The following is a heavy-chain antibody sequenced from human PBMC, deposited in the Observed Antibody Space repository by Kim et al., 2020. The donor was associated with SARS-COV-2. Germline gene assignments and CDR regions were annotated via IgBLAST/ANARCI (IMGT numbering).Heavy chain of an antibody. J-gene: IGHJ4*02. Sequence: SETLSLTCAVYGGSFSGYYWSWIRQPPGKGLEWIGEINHSGSTNYNPSLKSRVTISVDTSKNQFSLKLSSVTAADTAVYYCARDPYYYGSGSNYGWGQGTLVTVSS. V-gene: IGHV4-34*01. CDR3: ARDPYYYGSGSNYG. CDR1: GGSFSGYY. CDR2: INHSGST. D-gene: IGHD3-10*01.